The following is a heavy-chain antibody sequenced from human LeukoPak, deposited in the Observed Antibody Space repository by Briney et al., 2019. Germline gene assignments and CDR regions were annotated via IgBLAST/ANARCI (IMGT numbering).Heavy chain of an antibody. J-gene: IGHJ4*02. Sequence: SETLSLTCAVSGGSISSGGYSWSWIRQPPGKGLEWIGYIYHSGSTNYNPSLKSRVTISVDTSKNQFSLKLSSVTAADTAVYYCARGPPLFDWLLYQLKPFDYWGQGTLVTVSS. CDR1: GGSISSGGYS. D-gene: IGHD3-9*01. V-gene: IGHV4-30-2*01. CDR2: IYHSGST. CDR3: ARGPPLFDWLLYQLKPFDY.